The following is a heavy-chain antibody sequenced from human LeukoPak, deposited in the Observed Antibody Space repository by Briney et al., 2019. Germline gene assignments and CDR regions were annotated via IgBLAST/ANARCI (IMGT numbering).Heavy chain of an antibody. CDR2: INPSGGST. D-gene: IGHD2-2*01. CDR3: ARGVAAAMPFLYYFDY. Sequence: ASVKVSCKASGYTFTSYYMHWVRQAPGQGLEWMGIINPSGGSTSYAQKFQGRVTMTRDTSTSTVYMELSSLRAEDTAVYYCARGVAAAMPFLYYFDYWGQGTLVTVSP. J-gene: IGHJ4*02. V-gene: IGHV1-46*01. CDR1: GYTFTSYY.